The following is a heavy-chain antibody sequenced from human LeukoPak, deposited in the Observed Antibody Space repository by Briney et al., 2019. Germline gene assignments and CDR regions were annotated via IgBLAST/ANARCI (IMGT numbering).Heavy chain of an antibody. Sequence: GGSLRLSCAASGFTFSNYAMSLVRQAPGKGLEWVSSISGGGGSTYYADSVKGRFTISRDNSKNTLYLQMNSLRAEDTAVYYCARAQGITMVREYYFDYWGQGTLVTVSS. CDR1: GFTFSNYA. CDR2: ISGGGGST. CDR3: ARAQGITMVREYYFDY. J-gene: IGHJ4*02. D-gene: IGHD3-10*01. V-gene: IGHV3-23*01.